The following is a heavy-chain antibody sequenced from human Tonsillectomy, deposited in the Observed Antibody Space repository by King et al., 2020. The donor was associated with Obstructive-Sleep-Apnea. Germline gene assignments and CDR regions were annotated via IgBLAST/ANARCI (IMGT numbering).Heavy chain of an antibody. V-gene: IGHV3-30-3*01. Sequence: VQLVESGGGVVQPGRSLRLSCAASGFTFSSYAMHWVRQAPGKGLEWVAVISYDGSNKYYADSVKGRFTISRDNSKNTLYLQMNSLRAEDTAVYYCARTPCNVVTPEVLSCSDWYFDLWGRGTLVTVSS. J-gene: IGHJ2*01. CDR2: ISYDGSNK. D-gene: IGHD4-23*01. CDR3: ARTPCNVVTPEVLSCSDWYFDL. CDR1: GFTFSSYA.